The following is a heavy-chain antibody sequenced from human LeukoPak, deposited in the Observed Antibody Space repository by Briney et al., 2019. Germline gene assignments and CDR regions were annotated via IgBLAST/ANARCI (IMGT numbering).Heavy chain of an antibody. CDR1: GFTFNTYA. V-gene: IGHV3-23*01. CDR3: AKTTVGYSSGRYPGWPADC. Sequence: PGGSLRLSCEASGFTFNTYAIYWVRQAPGKGLAWVSGICGSGGCTYYADSVKGRFTISRDNSKNTVYLQMNSLTADDTAVYYCAKTTVGYSSGRYPGWPADCWGQGTLVTVSS. J-gene: IGHJ4*02. CDR2: ICGSGGCT. D-gene: IGHD6-19*01.